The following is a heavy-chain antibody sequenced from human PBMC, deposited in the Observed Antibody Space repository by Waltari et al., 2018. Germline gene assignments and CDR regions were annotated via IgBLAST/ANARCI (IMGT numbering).Heavy chain of an antibody. Sequence: QLQLQQSGPGLVKPSETLSLTCTVSGGSIYSSNFYWGWIRQPPGKELEWIVSIYYSGTTDYNPSLKSHVTVSVDTSKNQLSLKLTSVTAADTAVYYCVRTDTTGYYPYWGQGTPVSVSS. D-gene: IGHD3-22*01. J-gene: IGHJ4*02. V-gene: IGHV4-39*01. CDR2: IYYSGTT. CDR1: GGSIYSSNFY. CDR3: VRTDTTGYYPY.